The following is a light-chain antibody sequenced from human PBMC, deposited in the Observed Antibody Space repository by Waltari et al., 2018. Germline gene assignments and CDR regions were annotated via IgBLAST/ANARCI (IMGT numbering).Light chain of an antibody. CDR1: QGISNW. CDR2: GAS. CDR3: QQANNFPRT. Sequence: DIQMTQSPSSVSASIGDRVTITCRASQGISNWLAWYQQKPGKAPKLLIYGASNLQHGVPSRVSVSGSGTDFTLTINSLQPEDFATYYCQQANNFPRTFGPGTKV. J-gene: IGKJ1*01. V-gene: IGKV1-12*01.